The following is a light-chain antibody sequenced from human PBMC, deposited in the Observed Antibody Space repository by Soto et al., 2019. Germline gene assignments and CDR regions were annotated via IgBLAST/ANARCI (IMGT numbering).Light chain of an antibody. CDR1: QSVSSSY. CDR3: QQDDNSLYT. CDR2: AAS. Sequence: EIVLTQSPGTLSLSPGERATLSCRASQSVSSSYLAWYQQKPGQPPRLLIYAASSRATGIPDRFSGSGSGTDFTLTISRLEPEDFAVYYCQQDDNSLYTFGQGTKLEIK. V-gene: IGKV3-20*01. J-gene: IGKJ2*01.